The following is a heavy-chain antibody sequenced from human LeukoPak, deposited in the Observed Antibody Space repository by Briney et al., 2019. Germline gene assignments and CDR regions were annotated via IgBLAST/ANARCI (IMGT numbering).Heavy chain of an antibody. Sequence: ASVKVSCKASGYTFTSYDIHWVRQATGQVLEWMGWMSPNSGNTGYAQKFQGRVTMTTDTSTSTAYMELRSLRSDDTAVYYCARGGYDVWGSYRYFDYWGQGTLVTVSS. D-gene: IGHD3-16*02. CDR2: MSPNSGNT. CDR1: GYTFTSYD. J-gene: IGHJ4*02. CDR3: ARGGYDVWGSYRYFDY. V-gene: IGHV1-8*01.